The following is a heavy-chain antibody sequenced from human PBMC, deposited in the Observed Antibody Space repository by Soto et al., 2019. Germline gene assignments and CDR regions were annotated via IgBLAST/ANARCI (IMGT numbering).Heavy chain of an antibody. CDR1: GYTFTSYG. CDR2: ISAYNGNT. J-gene: IGHJ4*02. CDR3: ARGRVCVGHYCSSSWPYDDY. V-gene: IGHV1-18*01. Sequence: ASVKVSCKASGYTFTSYGISWVRQAPGQGLEWMGWISAYNGNTNYAQKLQGRVTMTTDTSTSAAYMELRSLSSDDTAVYYCARGRVCVGHYCSSSWPYDDYWGQGTLVTVSS. D-gene: IGHD6-13*01.